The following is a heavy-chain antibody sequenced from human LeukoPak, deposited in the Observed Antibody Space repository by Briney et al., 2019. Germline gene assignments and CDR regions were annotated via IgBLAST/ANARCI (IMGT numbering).Heavy chain of an antibody. Sequence: GGSLRLSCAASGFTFSSYAMSWVRQAPGKGLEWVSAISGSGGSTYYADSVKGRFTISRDNSKNTPYLQMNSLRAEDTAVYYCAKVVRGDTMIVVVITTGEAYFDYWGQGTLVTVSS. CDR2: ISGSGGST. D-gene: IGHD3-22*01. CDR1: GFTFSSYA. CDR3: AKVVRGDTMIVVVITTGEAYFDY. V-gene: IGHV3-23*01. J-gene: IGHJ4*02.